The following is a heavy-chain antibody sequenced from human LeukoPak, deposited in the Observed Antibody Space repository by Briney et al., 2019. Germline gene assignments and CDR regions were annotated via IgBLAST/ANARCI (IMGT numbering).Heavy chain of an antibody. CDR3: ARAFGTTVTDNFDY. J-gene: IGHJ4*02. CDR2: INPNSGGT. CDR1: GYTFTGYY. V-gene: IGHV1-2*02. D-gene: IGHD4-17*01. Sequence: ASVKVSCKASGYTFTGYYMHWVRQAPGQGLEWMGWINPNSGGTNYAQKLQGRVTMTTDTSTSTAYMELRSLRSDDTAVYYCARAFGTTVTDNFDYWGQGTLVTVSS.